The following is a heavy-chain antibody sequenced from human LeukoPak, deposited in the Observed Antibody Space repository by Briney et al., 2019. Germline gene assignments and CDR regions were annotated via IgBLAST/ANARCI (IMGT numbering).Heavy chain of an antibody. J-gene: IGHJ4*02. CDR3: AREIAAAGIRYFDY. V-gene: IGHV1-18*01. Sequence: ASVKVSCTASGYTFTSYGISWVRQAPGQGLEWMGWISAYNGNTNYAQKLQGRVTMTTDTSASTAYMELRSLRSDDTAVYYCAREIAAAGIRYFDYWGQGTLVTVSS. CDR2: ISAYNGNT. CDR1: GYTFTSYG. D-gene: IGHD6-13*01.